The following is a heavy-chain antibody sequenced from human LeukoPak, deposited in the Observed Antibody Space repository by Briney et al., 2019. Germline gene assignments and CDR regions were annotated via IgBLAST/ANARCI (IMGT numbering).Heavy chain of an antibody. J-gene: IGHJ2*01. D-gene: IGHD3-16*01. CDR2: IYYSGST. Sequence: SETLSLTCTVSGGSISSYYWSWIRQPPGKGLEWIGYIYYSGSTNYNPSLKSRVTMSVDPSKNQFFLKLTSVTAADTAVYYCARGGWSLDLWGRGTLSLSPQ. CDR1: GGSISSYY. V-gene: IGHV4-59*01. CDR3: ARGGWSLDL.